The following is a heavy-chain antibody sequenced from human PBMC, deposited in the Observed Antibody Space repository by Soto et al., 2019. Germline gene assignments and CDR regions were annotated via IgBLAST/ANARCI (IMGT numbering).Heavy chain of an antibody. CDR1: GFSFSTYA. J-gene: IGHJ1*01. CDR3: AKDRAAAGTVSRYFQH. V-gene: IGHV3-23*01. D-gene: IGHD6-13*01. Sequence: EVQLLESGGGLVQPEGSLRLSCAASGFSFSTYAMSWVRQAPGKGLEWVSGISGSGGTTYYADSVKGRFTISRDNSKNPLYLQVNNLRVEDTAVYYCAKDRAAAGTVSRYFQHWGQGTLVTVSS. CDR2: ISGSGGTT.